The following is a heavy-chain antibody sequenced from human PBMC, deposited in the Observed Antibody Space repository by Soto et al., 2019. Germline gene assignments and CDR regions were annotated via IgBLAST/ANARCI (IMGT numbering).Heavy chain of an antibody. D-gene: IGHD2-2*01. Sequence: EVQLLESGGGLVQPGGSLRLSCAASGFTFSSYAMSWVRQAPGKGLEWVSAISGSGGSTYYADSVKGRFTISRDNSKNTLYLQMNSLRAEDTAVYYCAKFRPVSVVPAASYYFDYWGQGTLVTVSS. V-gene: IGHV3-23*01. CDR1: GFTFSSYA. J-gene: IGHJ4*02. CDR3: AKFRPVSVVPAASYYFDY. CDR2: ISGSGGST.